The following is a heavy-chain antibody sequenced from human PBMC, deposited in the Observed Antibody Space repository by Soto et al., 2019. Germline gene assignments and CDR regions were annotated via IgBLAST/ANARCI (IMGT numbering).Heavy chain of an antibody. J-gene: IGHJ4*02. CDR1: GFTFNNYA. D-gene: IGHD3-10*01. V-gene: IGHV3-23*01. Sequence: EVQLLESGGGLVQPGGSLRLSCAASGFTFNNYAMTWVRQAPGKGLEWVSAISGGGDTTSYADSVKGRFTVSSDGSKNTLYLQKSSLRAEDTALYYCAKGRGGSGSLTPRVDFVGQGTLVNVSS. CDR3: AKGRGGSGSLTPRVDF. CDR2: ISGGGDTT.